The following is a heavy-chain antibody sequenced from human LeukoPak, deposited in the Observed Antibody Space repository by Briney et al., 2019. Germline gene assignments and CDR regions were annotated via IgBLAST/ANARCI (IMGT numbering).Heavy chain of an antibody. CDR2: IYHSGST. CDR1: GHSIINSYY. V-gene: IGHV4-38-2*02. CDR3: ARAVDSSGFSCFQH. D-gene: IGHD3-22*01. J-gene: IGHJ1*01. Sequence: SETLSLTCTVSGHSIINSYYWGWIRQPPGKGLEWIGSIYHSGSTYYNPSLKSRLTISVDTSKNQSSLKLNSVTAADTAVYYCARAVDSSGFSCFQHWGQGTLVTVSS.